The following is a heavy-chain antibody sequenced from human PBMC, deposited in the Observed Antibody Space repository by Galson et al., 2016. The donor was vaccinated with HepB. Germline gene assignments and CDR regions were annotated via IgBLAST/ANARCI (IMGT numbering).Heavy chain of an antibody. V-gene: IGHV3-23*01. J-gene: IGHJ4*02. CDR1: GFTFNKNA. Sequence: LRLSCAASGFTFNKNAMNWVRQAPGKGLEWVSGMSGSGGSTYFADSVKGRFTISRDNSKNTLYLQMTSRRAEDTAVYYCAKHLVIHLSRYFFDSWGQGTLVTVSS. D-gene: IGHD2-21*01. CDR2: MSGSGGST. CDR3: AKHLVIHLSRYFFDS.